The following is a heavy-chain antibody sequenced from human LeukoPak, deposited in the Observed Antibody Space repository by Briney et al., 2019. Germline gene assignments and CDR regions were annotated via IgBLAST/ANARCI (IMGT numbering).Heavy chain of an antibody. V-gene: IGHV3-21*01. CDR1: GFTFSSCT. CDR3: AREPYVSGSYYNY. D-gene: IGHD3-10*01. Sequence: GGSLRLSCAPSGFTFSSCTMNWVRQAPGKGLKWVSSISISSNYIYYADSVKGRFTISRDNAKNSLYLQMNSLRAEDTAVYYCAREPYVSGSYYNYWGQGTLVTVSS. J-gene: IGHJ4*02. CDR2: ISISSNYI.